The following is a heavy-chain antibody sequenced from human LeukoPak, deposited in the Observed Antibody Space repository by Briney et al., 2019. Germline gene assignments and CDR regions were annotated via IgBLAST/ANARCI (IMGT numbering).Heavy chain of an antibody. CDR1: GYTFTGYY. Sequence: ASVKVSCKASGYTFTGYYMLWVRQAPGRGLEWMGRINPHSGDTNSAQKFQGRVTMTRDTSINTVYMELSRLTSDDTAVYYCARENPSGTSGWYRFDSWGQGTLVTVSS. V-gene: IGHV1-2*06. J-gene: IGHJ4*02. CDR3: ARENPSGTSGWYRFDS. D-gene: IGHD6-19*01. CDR2: INPHSGDT.